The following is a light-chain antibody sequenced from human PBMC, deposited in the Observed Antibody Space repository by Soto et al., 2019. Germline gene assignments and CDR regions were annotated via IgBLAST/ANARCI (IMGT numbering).Light chain of an antibody. CDR3: QQHNNWPPWT. CDR1: QSVANN. J-gene: IGKJ1*01. Sequence: DIVMTQSPATLSVSPGERVTLSCLASQSVANNVAWYQQRPGQPPRLLIYGASTRASGVPARFSGSGYGRQFTLTISSLQSEDFAVYHCQQHNNWPPWTFGQGTKVDIK. CDR2: GAS. V-gene: IGKV3-15*01.